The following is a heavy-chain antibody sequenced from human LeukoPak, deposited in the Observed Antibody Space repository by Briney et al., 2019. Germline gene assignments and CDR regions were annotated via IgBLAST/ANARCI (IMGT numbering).Heavy chain of an antibody. CDR3: ARVSGAWITRYYGRLV. CDR2: IYYSGST. V-gene: IGHV4-61*01. D-gene: IGHD1-20*01. CDR1: SGSVSSGSYY. Sequence: SETLSLTCTVSSGSVSSGSYYWNWIRQPPGKGLEWIGYIYYSGSTNYNPSLKSRVTISVHTAKNQFSLRLSSVTAVDTAVYYCARVSGAWITRYYGRLVWGRVTTVTVS. J-gene: IGHJ6*02.